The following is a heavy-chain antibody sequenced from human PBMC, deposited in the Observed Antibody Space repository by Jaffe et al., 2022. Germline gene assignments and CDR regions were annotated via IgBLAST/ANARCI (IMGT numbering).Heavy chain of an antibody. V-gene: IGHV4-61*01. CDR3: ARDREGGLGYCSGGSCYDTQYFDL. J-gene: IGHJ2*01. CDR2: IYYSGST. Sequence: QVQLQESGPGLVKPSETLSLTCTVSGGSVSSGSYYWSWIRQPPGKGLEWIGYIYYSGSTNYNPSLKSRVTISVDTSKNQFSLKLSSVTAADTAVYYCARDREGGLGYCSGGSCYDTQYFDLWGRGTLVTVSS. CDR1: GGSVSSGSYY. D-gene: IGHD2-15*01.